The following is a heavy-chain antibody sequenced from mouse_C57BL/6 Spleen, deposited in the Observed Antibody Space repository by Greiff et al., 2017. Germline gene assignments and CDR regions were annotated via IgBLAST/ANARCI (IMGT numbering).Heavy chain of an antibody. Sequence: DVMLVESGGGLVKPGGSLKLSCAASGFTFSSYAMSWVRQTPEKRLEWVATISDGGSYTYYPDNVKGRFTISRDNAKNNLYLQMSHLKSEDTAMYYCARDGYYCFDYWGQGTTLTVSS. V-gene: IGHV5-4*03. D-gene: IGHD2-3*01. CDR2: ISDGGSYT. J-gene: IGHJ2*01. CDR3: ARDGYYCFDY. CDR1: GFTFSSYA.